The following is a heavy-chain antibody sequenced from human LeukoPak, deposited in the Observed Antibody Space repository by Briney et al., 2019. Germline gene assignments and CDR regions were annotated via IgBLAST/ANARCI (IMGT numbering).Heavy chain of an antibody. Sequence: GGSLRLSCAASGLTFKNYVMSWVRQAPGRGLEWVSAVGGSGDTTYYADSVKGRFTISRDNLKNTLYLQMNDLRAEDTAVYYCAKDHTLEPTPQYFNYWGQGTLVTVSS. CDR3: AKDHTLEPTPQYFNY. CDR2: VGGSGDTT. J-gene: IGHJ4*02. CDR1: GLTFKNYV. V-gene: IGHV3-23*01. D-gene: IGHD1-1*01.